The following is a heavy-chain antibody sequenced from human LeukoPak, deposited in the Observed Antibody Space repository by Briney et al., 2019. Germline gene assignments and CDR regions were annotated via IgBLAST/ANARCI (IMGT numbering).Heavy chain of an antibody. CDR3: VRGSFGPDI. D-gene: IGHD3/OR15-3a*01. V-gene: IGHV3-74*01. CDR2: INNAGSET. CDR1: GCTFRSYW. J-gene: IGHJ3*02. Sequence: GGSLRLSCAASGCTFRSYWMHWVRQAPGKGLVWVPRINNAGSETTYADTVKGRFTISRDNAKNTLYLQMNSLRAEDTAVYYCVRGSFGPDIWGQGTMVTVSS.